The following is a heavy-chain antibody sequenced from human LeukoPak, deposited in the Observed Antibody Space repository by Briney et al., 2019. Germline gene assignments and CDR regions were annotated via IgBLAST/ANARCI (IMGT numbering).Heavy chain of an antibody. V-gene: IGHV3-21*01. CDR2: ISSSSYI. CDR1: GFTFSSYN. CDR3: AREMVRGYAFDI. J-gene: IGHJ3*02. Sequence: PGGSLRLSCAASGFTFSSYNMNWVRQAPGKGLEWVSSISSSSYINYADSVKGRFTISRDNAKNSLYLQMNSLRAEDTAVYYCAREMVRGYAFDIWGQGTMVTVSS. D-gene: IGHD3-10*01.